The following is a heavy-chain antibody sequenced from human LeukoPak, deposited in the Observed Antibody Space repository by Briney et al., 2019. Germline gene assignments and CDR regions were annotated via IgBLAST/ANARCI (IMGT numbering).Heavy chain of an antibody. CDR2: ISYDGSNK. CDR3: ARIQGGYSYGIDF. V-gene: IGHV3-30*04. Sequence: GGSLRLSCAASGFTFSTYAMHWVRQAPGKGLEWVAVISYDGSNKYYADSVKGRFTISRDNSKNTLYLQMNSLRLEDTAVYYCARIQGGYSYGIDFWGQGTLVTVSS. J-gene: IGHJ4*02. D-gene: IGHD5-18*01. CDR1: GFTFSTYA.